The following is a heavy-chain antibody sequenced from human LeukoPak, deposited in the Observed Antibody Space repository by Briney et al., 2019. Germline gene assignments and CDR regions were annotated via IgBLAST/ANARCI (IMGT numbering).Heavy chain of an antibody. CDR2: INPSGGRT. J-gene: IGHJ4*02. CDR1: GYTFTSNY. D-gene: IGHD3-9*01. Sequence: GASVKVSCKTSGYTFTSNYIHWARQAPGQGLEWMGVINPSGGRTSYAQKFRGRLTMTRDMSTSTVYMELSSLRSEDTAVYYCARGSRPVYNLLTSKRYFDYWGQGTLLTVSS. CDR3: ARGSRPVYNLLTSKRYFDY. V-gene: IGHV1-46*01.